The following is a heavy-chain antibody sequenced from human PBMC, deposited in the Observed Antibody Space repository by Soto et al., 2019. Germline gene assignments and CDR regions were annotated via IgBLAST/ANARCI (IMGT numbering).Heavy chain of an antibody. J-gene: IGHJ4*02. Sequence: SLSLTCTVCGGCISGAGIYWSWLRQLPGKGPEWIGYVFYSGITYYNPSLKSRVSISVDTSKNQFSLNLTSVTAADTAMYYCARNRGSSKPYYFDHCGPRTLVTVSS. D-gene: IGHD1-26*01. CDR1: GGCISGAGIY. CDR2: VFYSGIT. CDR3: ARNRGSSKPYYFDH. V-gene: IGHV4-31*03.